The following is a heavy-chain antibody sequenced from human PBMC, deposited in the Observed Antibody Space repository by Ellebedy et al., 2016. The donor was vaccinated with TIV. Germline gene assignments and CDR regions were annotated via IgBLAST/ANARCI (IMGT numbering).Heavy chain of an antibody. Sequence: ASVKVSCKASGYIFTTHYMHWVRQAPGQGLEWMGMINPTTDSTTYAQKFQGRVTMTRDTSTRTAHMELSSLRSEDPAVYYCARVYGDPGYGMDVWGQGTTVTVSS. V-gene: IGHV1-46*01. CDR2: INPTTDST. CDR1: GYIFTTHY. J-gene: IGHJ6*02. D-gene: IGHD4-17*01. CDR3: ARVYGDPGYGMDV.